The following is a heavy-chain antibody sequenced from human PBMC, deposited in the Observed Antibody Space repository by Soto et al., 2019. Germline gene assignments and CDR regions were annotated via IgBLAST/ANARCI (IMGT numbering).Heavy chain of an antibody. V-gene: IGHV1-69*13. D-gene: IGHD3-22*01. CDR2: INPIFVTS. Sequence: SVMVSCKASGGTFRSYAISWMRQDAGQVLEWMGGINPIFVTSNVAQKFQGKVKITAQESKSTAYMELRSLRSEETVVFYCARDSIYYYDSSGHYYEGIWFNP. CDR3: ARDSIYYYDSSGHYYEGIWFNP. CDR1: GGTFRSYA. J-gene: IGHJ5*02.